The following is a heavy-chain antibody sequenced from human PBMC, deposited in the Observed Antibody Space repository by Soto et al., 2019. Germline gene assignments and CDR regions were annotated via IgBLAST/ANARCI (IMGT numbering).Heavy chain of an antibody. D-gene: IGHD3-3*01. V-gene: IGHV4-34*01. CDR1: GGSFSGYS. J-gene: IGHJ5*02. CDR2: INPSGRT. CDR3: ARGSMILGVVALSNWFDP. Sequence: PSETLSLTCGVNGGSFSGYSWNWIRQPPGKGLEWIGEINPSGRTTYRPSLNSRVSTSVDSSKIQFSLTLTSVTSADTAVYYCARGSMILGVVALSNWFDPWGQGTLVTVS.